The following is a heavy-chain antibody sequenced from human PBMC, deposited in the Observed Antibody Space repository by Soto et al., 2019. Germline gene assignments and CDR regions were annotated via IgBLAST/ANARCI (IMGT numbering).Heavy chain of an antibody. CDR3: ATDDYILGEGAFDI. Sequence: QVQLVQSGAEVKKPGSSVKVSCKASGGTFSSYTISWVRQAPGQGLEWMGRIIPILGIANYAQKVQGRGTITADKSTSTAYMELSSLRSEDTAVYYCATDDYILGEGAFDIWGQGTMVTVSS. CDR2: IIPILGIA. J-gene: IGHJ3*02. V-gene: IGHV1-69*02. D-gene: IGHD3-16*01. CDR1: GGTFSSYT.